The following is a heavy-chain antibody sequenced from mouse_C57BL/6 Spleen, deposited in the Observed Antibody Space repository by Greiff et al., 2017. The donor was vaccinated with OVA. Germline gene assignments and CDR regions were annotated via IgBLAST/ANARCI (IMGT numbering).Heavy chain of an antibody. J-gene: IGHJ3*01. CDR2: INPNNGGT. CDR3: ARGEYGDYERAFAY. CDR1: GYTFTDYY. D-gene: IGHD2-13*01. V-gene: IGHV1-26*01. Sequence: VQLQQSGPELVKPGASVKISCKASGYTFTDYYMNWVKQSHGKSLEWIGDINPNNGGTSYNQKFKGKATLTVDTSSSTAYMERRSLTSEDSAVYYCARGEYGDYERAFAYWGQGTLVTVSA.